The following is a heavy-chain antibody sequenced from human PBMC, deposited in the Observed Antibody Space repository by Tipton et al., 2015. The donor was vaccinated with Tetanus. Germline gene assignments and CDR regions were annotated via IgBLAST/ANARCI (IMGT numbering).Heavy chain of an antibody. D-gene: IGHD2-21*02. V-gene: IGHV4-31*03. J-gene: IGHJ4*02. CDR2: IFYTGST. CDR3: ARDAGDSGY. CDR1: GFSLSSGAYY. Sequence: TLSLTCSVSGFSLSSGAYYWTWIRQHPGKGLEWLGSIFYTGSTCYNPSLKSRLTISVETSKKQFSLKLSSVTAADTAVYYCARDAGDSGYWGQGALVTVSS.